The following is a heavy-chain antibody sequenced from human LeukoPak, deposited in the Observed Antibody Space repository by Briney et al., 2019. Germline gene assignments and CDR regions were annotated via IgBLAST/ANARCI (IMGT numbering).Heavy chain of an antibody. Sequence: VASVKVSCKASGYTFTGYYMHWVRQAPGQGLEWMGWINPNSGGTNYAQKFQGRVTMTRDTSISTAYMELSRLRSDDTAVYYCARDGIVGATDAFDIWGQGTMVIVSS. CDR1: GYTFTGYY. D-gene: IGHD1-26*01. CDR2: INPNSGGT. V-gene: IGHV1-2*02. CDR3: ARDGIVGATDAFDI. J-gene: IGHJ3*02.